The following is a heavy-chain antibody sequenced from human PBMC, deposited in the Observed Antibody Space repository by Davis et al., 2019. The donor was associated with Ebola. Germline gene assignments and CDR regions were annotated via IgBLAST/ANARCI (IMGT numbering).Heavy chain of an antibody. CDR2: IKEDGSEQ. Sequence: GESLKISCAASGFTFSSRWMSWVRQAPGKGLEWVANIKEDGSEQSYVDSVKGRFIISRDNAKNSLYLQMNSLRAEDTAVYYCVVSMAREFWSSYYYGMDVWGKGTTVTVSS. CDR3: VVSMAREFWSSYYYGMDV. CDR1: GFTFSSRW. V-gene: IGHV3-7*01. J-gene: IGHJ6*04. D-gene: IGHD3-10*01.